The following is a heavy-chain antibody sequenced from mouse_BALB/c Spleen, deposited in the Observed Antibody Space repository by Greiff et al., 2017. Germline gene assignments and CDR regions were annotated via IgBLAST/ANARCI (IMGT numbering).Heavy chain of an antibody. CDR2: INPSSGYT. J-gene: IGHJ1*01. CDR1: GYTFTSYS. D-gene: IGHD1-1*02. Sequence: VQLQQSGAELARPGASVKLSCKASGYTFTSYSMHWVNQRPGQGLEWIGYINPSSGYTNYNQKFKDKATLTADKSSSTAYMQLSSLTSEDSAVYYCARSSYGYWYFDVWGAGTTVTVSS. CDR3: ARSSYGYWYFDV. V-gene: IGHV1-4*01.